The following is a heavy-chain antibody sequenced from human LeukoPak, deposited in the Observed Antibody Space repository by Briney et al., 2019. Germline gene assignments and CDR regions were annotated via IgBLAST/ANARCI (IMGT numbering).Heavy chain of an antibody. J-gene: IGHJ4*02. CDR3: ARGRPGIGPPGTWKYFDY. CDR1: GYTFTSYY. D-gene: IGHD6-13*01. CDR2: INPSGGST. Sequence: ASVKVSRKASGYTFTSYYIHWVRQAPGQGLEWMGIINPSGGSTSYAQKFQGRVTMTRDTSTTTVYMELSSLRSEDTAVYYCARGRPGIGPPGTWKYFDYWGQGTLVTVSS. V-gene: IGHV1-46*01.